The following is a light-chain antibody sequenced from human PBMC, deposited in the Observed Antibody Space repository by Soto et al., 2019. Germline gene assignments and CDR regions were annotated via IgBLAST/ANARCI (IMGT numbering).Light chain of an antibody. CDR1: HSISDTN. CDR2: NAF. Sequence: EIVLAQSPGTLSLSPGERAILACRASHSISDTNLAWYQQKPGQAPRLLIHNAFIRATGIPDRFRGSGSGTDFTLTTSRLEPEDFAVYYCQQYDSSPATFGQGTKVEIK. V-gene: IGKV3-20*01. CDR3: QQYDSSPAT. J-gene: IGKJ1*01.